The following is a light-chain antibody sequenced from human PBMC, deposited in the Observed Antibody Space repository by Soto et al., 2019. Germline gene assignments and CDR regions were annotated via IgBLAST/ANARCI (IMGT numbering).Light chain of an antibody. CDR1: QSIDYF. V-gene: IGKV1-39*01. CDR2: AAS. J-gene: IGKJ2*02. CDR3: QQTYNTPPCT. Sequence: DLQMTQSPSSLSASVGDRVTITCRASQSIDYFLNWYQHKPGKPPKLLIYAASNLQSGVPSRFSGSGSGTDFTLTITSLQPEDFATYYCQQTYNTPPCTFGQGTKLEIK.